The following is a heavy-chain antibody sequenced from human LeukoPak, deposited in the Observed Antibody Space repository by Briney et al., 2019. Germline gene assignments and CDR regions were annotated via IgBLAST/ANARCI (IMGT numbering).Heavy chain of an antibody. Sequence: ASVKVSCKASGYTFTSYGISWVRQAPGQGLEWMGWISAYNGNTNYAQKLQGRVTMTTDTSTSTAYMELSSLRSEDTAVYYCARGSGMPPIVWFDPWGQGTLVTVSS. D-gene: IGHD1-26*01. CDR3: ARGSGMPPIVWFDP. CDR2: ISAYNGNT. CDR1: GYTFTSYG. J-gene: IGHJ5*02. V-gene: IGHV1-18*01.